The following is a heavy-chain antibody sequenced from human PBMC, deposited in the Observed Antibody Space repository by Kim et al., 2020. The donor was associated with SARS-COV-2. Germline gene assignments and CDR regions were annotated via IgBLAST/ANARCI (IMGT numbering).Heavy chain of an antibody. CDR2: ISGSGGST. J-gene: IGHJ4*02. Sequence: GGSLRLSCAASGFTFSSYAMSWVRQAPGKGLEWVSAISGSGGSTYYADSVKGRFTISRDNSKNTLYLQMNSLRAEDTAVYYCARTDSSGYSVRPRGGDYFDYWGQGTLVTVSS. CDR3: ARTDSSGYSVRPRGGDYFDY. CDR1: GFTFSSYA. V-gene: IGHV3-23*01. D-gene: IGHD3-22*01.